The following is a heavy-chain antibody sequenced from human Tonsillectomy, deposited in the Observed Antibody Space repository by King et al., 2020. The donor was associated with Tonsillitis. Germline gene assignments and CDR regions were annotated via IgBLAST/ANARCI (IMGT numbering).Heavy chain of an antibody. CDR1: GFTFSSYA. J-gene: IGHJ4*02. V-gene: IGHV3-23*04. Sequence: VQLVESGGGLVQPGGSLRLSCAASGFTFSSYAMSWVRQAPGKGLEWISLISGSGDSTYYADSVKGRFTISRDNSKNTLNLEMNSLRAEDTAAYYCGKATDYGGKPWSLVYFYYWGQGTLVTVSS. D-gene: IGHD4-23*01. CDR2: ISGSGDST. CDR3: GKATDYGGKPWSLVYFYY.